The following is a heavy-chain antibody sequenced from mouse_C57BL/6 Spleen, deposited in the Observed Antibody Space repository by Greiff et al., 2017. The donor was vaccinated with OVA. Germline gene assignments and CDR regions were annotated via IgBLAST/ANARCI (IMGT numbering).Heavy chain of an antibody. J-gene: IGHJ2*01. V-gene: IGHV1-64*01. CDR1: GYTFTSYW. CDR3: ARSSSKVYYFDY. D-gene: IGHD2-10*02. Sequence: QVQLQQPGAELVKPGASVKLSCKASGYTFTSYWLPWVKQRPGQGLEWIGMIHPNRGSTNYNEKFKSKATLTVDKSSSTAYMPLSSLTSEDYAVYYCARSSSKVYYFDYWGQGTTLTVSS. CDR2: IHPNRGST.